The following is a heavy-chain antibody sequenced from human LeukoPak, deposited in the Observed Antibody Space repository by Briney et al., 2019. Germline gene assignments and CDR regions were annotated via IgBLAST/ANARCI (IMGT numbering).Heavy chain of an antibody. CDR1: GFTFSSYV. CDR3: ARVGIAVGGKGAFDI. V-gene: IGHV3-23*01. D-gene: IGHD6-19*01. CDR2: VGGSVGSM. Sequence: GGSLRLSCAASGFTFSSYVMSWVRQAPGKGLEWVSNVGGSVGSMFYAASVKGRFAISRDNAKNSLYLQMNSLRAEDTAVYYCARVGIAVGGKGAFDIWGQGTMVTVSS. J-gene: IGHJ3*02.